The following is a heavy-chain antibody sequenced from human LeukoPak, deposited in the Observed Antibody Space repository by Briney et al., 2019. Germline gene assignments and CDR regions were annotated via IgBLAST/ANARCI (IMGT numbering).Heavy chain of an antibody. CDR3: ARPIHCTSGVCYDY. CDR2: IYPGDSDT. J-gene: IGHJ4*02. D-gene: IGHD2-8*01. CDR1: GYSFTTYW. V-gene: IGHV5-51*01. Sequence: GESLKISCKVYGYSFTTYWIGWVRQMPGKALEWMGIIYPGDSDTRYSPSFQGQVTISGDKSISTAYLQWSSLKASDTAMYYCARPIHCTSGVCYDYWGQGTLVTVSS.